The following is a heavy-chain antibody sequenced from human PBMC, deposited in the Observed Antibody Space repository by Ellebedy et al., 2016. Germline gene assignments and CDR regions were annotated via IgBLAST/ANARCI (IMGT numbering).Heavy chain of an antibody. CDR1: GLSFNTFF. Sequence: GGSLRLXCTASGLSFNTFFMSWVRQAPGKGLEWVSTISANSDITRYADSVKGRFTVSRDSSKNSVYLRMNNLRLEDTAVYYCRQGHYADLWGQGTLVTVSS. J-gene: IGHJ4*01. V-gene: IGHV3-23*01. D-gene: IGHD4-17*01. CDR3: RQGHYADL. CDR2: ISANSDIT.